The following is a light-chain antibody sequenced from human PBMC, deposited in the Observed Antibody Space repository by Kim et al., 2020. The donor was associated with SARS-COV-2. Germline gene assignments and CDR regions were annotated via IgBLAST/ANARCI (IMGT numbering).Light chain of an antibody. CDR2: EDN. V-gene: IGLV6-57*03. Sequence: NFMLTQPHSVSESPGKTVTISCTRSSGSIASNYVQWYQQRLGSAPTPVIYEDNQRPSGVPDRFSGSIDSSSNSASLTISGLKTEDEADYYCQSYESNFWVFGGGTKLTVL. J-gene: IGLJ3*02. CDR1: SGSIASNY. CDR3: QSYESNFWV.